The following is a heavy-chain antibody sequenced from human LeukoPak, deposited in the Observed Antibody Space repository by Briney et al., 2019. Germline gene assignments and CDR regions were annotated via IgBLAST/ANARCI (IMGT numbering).Heavy chain of an antibody. D-gene: IGHD1-26*01. V-gene: IGHV3-23*01. CDR2: ITDSGGRT. J-gene: IGHJ4*02. CDR1: GFTFSSYA. CDR3: AKDSNFIVGATDY. Sequence: GGSLRLSCAASGFTFSSYAMTWVRQAPGKGLEWVSTITDSGGRTYYADSVKGRFTISRDNSKNTLSLQMNGLRAEDTAIYYCAKDSNFIVGATDYWGQGTLVTVSS.